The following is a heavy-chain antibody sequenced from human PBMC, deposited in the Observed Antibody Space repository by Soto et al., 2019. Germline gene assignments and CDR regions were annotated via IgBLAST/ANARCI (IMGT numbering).Heavy chain of an antibody. D-gene: IGHD1-26*01. CDR3: ARRGSYGPYNWFDP. CDR2: IIPIFGTA. Sequence: GASVKVSCKASGGTFSSYAISWVRQAPGQGLEWMGGIIPIFGTANYAQKFQGRVTITADKSTSTAYMELSSLRSEDTAVYYCARRGSYGPYNWFDPWGQGTLVTVSS. J-gene: IGHJ5*02. CDR1: GGTFSSYA. V-gene: IGHV1-69*06.